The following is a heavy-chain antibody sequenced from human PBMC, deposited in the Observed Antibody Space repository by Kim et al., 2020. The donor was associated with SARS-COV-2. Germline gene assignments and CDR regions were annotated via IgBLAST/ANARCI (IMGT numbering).Heavy chain of an antibody. D-gene: IGHD1-1*01. CDR2: INAGNGNT. Sequence: ASVKVSCKASGYTFTSYAMHWVRQAPGQRLEWMGWINAGNGNTKYSQKFQGRVTITRDTSASTAYMELSSLRSEDTAVYYCARWGTTGTTGYDAFGIWGQGTMVT. V-gene: IGHV1-3*01. CDR1: GYTFTSYA. CDR3: ARWGTTGTTGYDAFGI. J-gene: IGHJ3*02.